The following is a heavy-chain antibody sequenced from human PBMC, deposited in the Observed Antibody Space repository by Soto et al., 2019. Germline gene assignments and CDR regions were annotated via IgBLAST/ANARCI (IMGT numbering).Heavy chain of an antibody. V-gene: IGHV1-3*01. CDR3: ATDLCTNGVCYYYGMDV. CDR1: GYTFTSYA. D-gene: IGHD2-8*01. J-gene: IGHJ6*02. CDR2: FNADDGKT. Sequence: ASVKVSCKASGYTFTSYAMHWVRQAPGQRLEWMGWFNADDGKTIYAQKFQGRVTMTEDTSTDTAYMELSSLRSEDTAVYYCATDLCTNGVCYYYGMDVWGQGTTVTVSS.